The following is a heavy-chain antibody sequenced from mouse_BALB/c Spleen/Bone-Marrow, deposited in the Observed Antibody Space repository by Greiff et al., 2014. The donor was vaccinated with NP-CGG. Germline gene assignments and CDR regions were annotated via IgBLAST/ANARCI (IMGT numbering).Heavy chain of an antibody. V-gene: IGHV5-17*02. Sequence: EVKLEESGGGLVQPGGSRKLSCAASGFTFSSFGMHWVRQAPERGLEWVAYISSGSSTIFYADTVKGRFTISRDNPKDTLSLQMTSLRSEDTSMYYCTRGENWEDFEYWSQGTTRTVSS. D-gene: IGHD4-1*01. J-gene: IGHJ2*01. CDR3: TRGENWEDFEY. CDR1: GFTFSSFG. CDR2: ISSGSSTI.